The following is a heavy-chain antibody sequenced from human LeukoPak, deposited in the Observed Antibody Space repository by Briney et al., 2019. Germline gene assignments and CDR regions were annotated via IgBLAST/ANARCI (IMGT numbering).Heavy chain of an antibody. CDR3: ARVGMITFGGVIAYYYYYYMGV. Sequence: KPSETLSLTCAVYGGSFSGYYWSWIRQPPGKGLEWIGEINHSGSTNYNPSLKSRVTISVDTSKNQFSLKLSSVTAADTAVYYCARVGMITFGGVIAYYYYYYMGVWGKGTTVTVSS. CDR2: INHSGST. D-gene: IGHD3-16*02. V-gene: IGHV4-34*01. J-gene: IGHJ6*03. CDR1: GGSFSGYY.